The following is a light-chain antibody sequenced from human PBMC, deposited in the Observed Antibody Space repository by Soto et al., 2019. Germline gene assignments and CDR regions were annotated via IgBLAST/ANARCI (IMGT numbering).Light chain of an antibody. Sequence: EIVLTQSPATLSLSPGDRATLSSRASHSVGSLLAWYRQKPGQAPRLLIYFGSNRAAGIPPRFSGSGSGTEFTLTIDSLQPEDFALFYCQQRSSWPWTFGQGTRVEVK. V-gene: IGKV3-11*01. CDR1: HSVGSL. CDR3: QQRSSWPWT. CDR2: FGS. J-gene: IGKJ1*01.